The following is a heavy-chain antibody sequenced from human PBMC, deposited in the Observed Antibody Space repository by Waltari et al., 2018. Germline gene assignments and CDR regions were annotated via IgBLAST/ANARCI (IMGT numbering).Heavy chain of an antibody. Sequence: QMQLVQSGPEVKKPGTSVKVSCKASGFTFTSSAVQWVRQARGQRLEWIGWIVVGSGNTNYAQKFQERVTMTRDMSTSTADMELSSLRSEDTAVYYCAADLGTGIAAAAAYYYYYMDVWGKGTTVTVSS. D-gene: IGHD6-13*01. J-gene: IGHJ6*03. CDR2: IVVGSGNT. CDR3: AADLGTGIAAAAAYYYYYMDV. CDR1: GFTFTSSA. V-gene: IGHV1-58*01.